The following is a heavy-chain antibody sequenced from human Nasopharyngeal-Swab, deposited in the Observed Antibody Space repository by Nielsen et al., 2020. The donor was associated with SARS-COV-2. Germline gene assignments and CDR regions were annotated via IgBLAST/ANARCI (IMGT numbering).Heavy chain of an antibody. Sequence: WIRQPPGKGLEWVGHIYYSGSTYYNPSLKSRVTISVDTSKNQFSLKLSSVTAADTAVYYCARAAITMIVVVSAFDIWGQGTMVTVSS. V-gene: IGHV4-31*02. CDR2: IYYSGST. J-gene: IGHJ3*02. CDR3: ARAAITMIVVVSAFDI. D-gene: IGHD3-22*01.